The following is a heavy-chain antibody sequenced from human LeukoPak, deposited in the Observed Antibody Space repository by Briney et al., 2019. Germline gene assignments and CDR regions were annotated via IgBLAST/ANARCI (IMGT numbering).Heavy chain of an antibody. CDR2: ISSNGGST. CDR1: GFTFSSYA. Sequence: PGGSLRFSCAASGFTFSSYAMHWVRQAPGKGLKYVSVISSNGGSTYYANSVKGRFTISRDNSKNTLYLQMGGLKPEDMAVYYCAREGPGGYVGPYFDYWGQGTLVTVSS. V-gene: IGHV3-64*01. J-gene: IGHJ4*02. CDR3: AREGPGGYVGPYFDY. D-gene: IGHD3-9*01.